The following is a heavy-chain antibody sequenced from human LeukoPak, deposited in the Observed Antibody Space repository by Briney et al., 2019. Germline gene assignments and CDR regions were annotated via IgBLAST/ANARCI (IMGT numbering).Heavy chain of an antibody. Sequence: ASVKVSCKASGYSFTNYGIRWVRQAPGHGLEWMGWISPYNDNANYAQKLQGRVTMTTDTSTTTVYMEVRSLRSDDTAVYYCVRDLDTTMAARYLFESWGQGTLVTVSS. CDR1: GYSFTNYG. CDR3: VRDLDTTMAARYLFES. J-gene: IGHJ4*02. D-gene: IGHD5-18*01. CDR2: ISPYNDNA. V-gene: IGHV1-18*01.